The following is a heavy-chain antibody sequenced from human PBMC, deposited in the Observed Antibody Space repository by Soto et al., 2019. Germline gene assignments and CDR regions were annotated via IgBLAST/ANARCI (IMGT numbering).Heavy chain of an antibody. J-gene: IGHJ4*02. CDR3: ARLGWGNGDSDY. Sequence: QPQLQESGPGLVKSSETLSLTCTVSGGSISKSNYFWGWIRQAPGKGLEWIASILYSGTTSYNSSLKSRVAISVDTSKNQFSLELNSVTAADTAVYYCARLGWGNGDSDYWGQGTLVTVSS. D-gene: IGHD2-21*01. V-gene: IGHV4-39*01. CDR2: ILYSGTT. CDR1: GGSISKSNYF.